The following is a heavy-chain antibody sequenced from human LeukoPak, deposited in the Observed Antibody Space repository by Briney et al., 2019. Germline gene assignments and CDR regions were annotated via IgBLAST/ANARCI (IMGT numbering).Heavy chain of an antibody. CDR2: IIPIFGTA. V-gene: IGHV1-69*05. J-gene: IGHJ3*02. CDR3: ARSRFCSGGSCYVDAFDI. CDR1: GGTFSSYA. Sequence: ASVKVSCKASGGTFSSYAISWVRQAPGQGLEWMGRIIPIFGTANYAQKFQGRVTITTDESTSTAYMELSSLRSEDTAVYYCARSRFCSGGSCYVDAFDIWGQGTMVTVSS. D-gene: IGHD2-15*01.